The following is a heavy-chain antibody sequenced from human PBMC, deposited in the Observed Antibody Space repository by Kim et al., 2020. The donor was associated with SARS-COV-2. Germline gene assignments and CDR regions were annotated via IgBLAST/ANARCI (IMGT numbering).Heavy chain of an antibody. Sequence: SQTLSLTCAISGDSVSSNSAAWHWIRQSPSRGLEWLGRTYYRSKWYNDYAVSVKSRITINPDTSKNQFSLQLNSVTPEDTAVYYCAREWAPRYSGYEERSDAFDIWGQGTMVTVSS. J-gene: IGHJ3*02. CDR3: AREWAPRYSGYEERSDAFDI. V-gene: IGHV6-1*01. CDR1: GDSVSSNSAA. D-gene: IGHD5-12*01. CDR2: TYYRSKWYN.